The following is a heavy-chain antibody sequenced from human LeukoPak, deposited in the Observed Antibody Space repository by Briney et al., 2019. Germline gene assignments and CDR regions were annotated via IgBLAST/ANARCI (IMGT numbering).Heavy chain of an antibody. V-gene: IGHV1-2*02. D-gene: IGHD3-3*01. CDR2: INPNSGGT. CDR3: ARDLGDDFWSGYYKTNWFDP. CDR1: GYTFTGYY. J-gene: IGHJ5*02. Sequence: ASVKVSCKASGYTFTGYYMHWVRQAPGQGLEWMGWINPNSGGTNYAQKFQGRVTMTRDTSISTAYMELSRLRSDDTAVYYCARDLGDDFWSGYYKTNWFDPWGQGTLVTVS.